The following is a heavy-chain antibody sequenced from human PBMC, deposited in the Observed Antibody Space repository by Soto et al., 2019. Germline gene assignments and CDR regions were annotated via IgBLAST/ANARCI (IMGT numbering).Heavy chain of an antibody. CDR2: IIPIFGTA. CDR1: GGTFSSYA. Sequence: QVQLVQSGAEVKKPGSSVKVSCKASGGTFSSYAISWVRQAPGQGLEWMGGIIPIFGTANYAQKFQGRVTITADESTSTGYMGLSSLGSEDTAGYYCARWASDFWSCYQNWFDPWGQGTLVTVSS. D-gene: IGHD3-3*01. J-gene: IGHJ5*02. V-gene: IGHV1-69*01. CDR3: ARWASDFWSCYQNWFDP.